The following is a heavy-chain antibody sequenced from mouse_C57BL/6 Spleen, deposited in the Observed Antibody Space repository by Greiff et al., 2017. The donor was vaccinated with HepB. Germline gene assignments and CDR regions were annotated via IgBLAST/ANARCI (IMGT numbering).Heavy chain of an antibody. Sequence: QVQLQQSGAELVRPGASVTLSCKASGYTFTDYEMHWVKQTPVHGLEWIGAIDPETGGTAYNQKFKGKAILTADKSSSTAYMELRSLTSEDSAVYYCTRTGGSPPFGYWGQGTTLTVSS. D-gene: IGHD1-1*01. CDR1: GYTFTDYE. CDR2: IDPETGGT. CDR3: TRTGGSPPFGY. J-gene: IGHJ2*01. V-gene: IGHV1-15*01.